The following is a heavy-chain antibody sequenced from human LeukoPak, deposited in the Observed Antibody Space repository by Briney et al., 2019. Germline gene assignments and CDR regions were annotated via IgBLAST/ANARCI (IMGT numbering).Heavy chain of an antibody. V-gene: IGHV3-23*01. Sequence: GGSLRLSCAASGFTFSSYAMSWVRQTPGKGLEWVSVISDSGSNTYYADSVKGRFTISRDNSKNTLYLQINSLRAEDTALYHCAKERSLNGGYSDGYFDHWGQGTLVAVSS. J-gene: IGHJ4*02. CDR3: AKERSLNGGYSDGYFDH. D-gene: IGHD4-23*01. CDR1: GFTFSSYA. CDR2: ISDSGSNT.